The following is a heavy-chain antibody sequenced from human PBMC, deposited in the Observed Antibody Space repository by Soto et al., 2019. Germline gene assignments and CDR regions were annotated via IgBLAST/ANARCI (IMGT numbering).Heavy chain of an antibody. D-gene: IGHD6-6*01. CDR3: ARGPLAARSYYYYGMDV. J-gene: IGHJ6*02. CDR2: ISAYNGNT. CDR1: GYTFTSYG. V-gene: IGHV1-18*01. Sequence: WASVKVSCKASGYTFTSYGISWVRQAPGQGLEWMGWISAYNGNTNYAQKLQGRVTMTTDTSTSTAYMELRSLRSDDTAVYYCARGPLAARSYYYYGMDVWGQGTTVTVSS.